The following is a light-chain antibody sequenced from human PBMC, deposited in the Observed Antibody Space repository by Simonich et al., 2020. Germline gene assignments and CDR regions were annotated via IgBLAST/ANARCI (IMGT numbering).Light chain of an antibody. CDR1: SGSIATNY. V-gene: IGLV6-57*03. CDR3: QSYDSSNHVV. Sequence: NFMLTQPHSVSESPGKTVTISCTRSSGSIATNYLQWYQQRPGSAPPTVIYEDNQRPSGVPDRFSGSSESSYNSASLTISGLKTEDEADYYGQSYDSSNHVVFGGGTKLTVL. CDR2: EDN. J-gene: IGLJ2*01.